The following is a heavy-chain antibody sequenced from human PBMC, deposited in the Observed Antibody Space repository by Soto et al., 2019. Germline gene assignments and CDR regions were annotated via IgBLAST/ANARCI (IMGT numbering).Heavy chain of an antibody. CDR1: GYSFNSYW. Sequence: CGSLKISCKTLGYSFNSYWIDWVRQMPGKGPEWMGRIDPSKSSTKYSPSFRGHVTISADKSISIAYLPWTGLQASDTAIYYCARGSRTTGWDVWGQGTQLTVSS. CDR2: IDPSKSST. J-gene: IGHJ4*02. V-gene: IGHV5-10-1*01. CDR3: ARGSRTTGWDV. D-gene: IGHD1-1*01.